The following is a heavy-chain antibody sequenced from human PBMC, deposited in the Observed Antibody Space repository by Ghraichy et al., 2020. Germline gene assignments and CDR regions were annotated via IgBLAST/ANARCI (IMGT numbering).Heavy chain of an antibody. CDR1: GFTFSSYS. D-gene: IGHD3-3*01. V-gene: IGHV3-21*01. J-gene: IGHJ6*03. CDR3: ARDSTFWSGWDYYYMDV. Sequence: GSLRLSCAASGFTFSSYSMNWVRQAPGKGLEWVSSISSSSSYIYYADSVKGRFTISRDNAKNSLYLQMNSLRAEDTAVYYCARDSTFWSGWDYYYMDVWGKGTTVTVSS. CDR2: ISSSSSYI.